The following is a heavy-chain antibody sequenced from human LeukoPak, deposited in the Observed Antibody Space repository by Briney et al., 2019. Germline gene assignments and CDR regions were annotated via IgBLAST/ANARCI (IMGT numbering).Heavy chain of an antibody. CDR1: EFTFSSYW. V-gene: IGHV3-7*01. CDR3: ARDRSVDYGDYYYFDY. Sequence: GGSLRLSCAASEFTFSSYWMSWVRQAPGKGLEWVANIKQDGSEKYYVDSVKGQFTISRDNAKNSLYLQMNSLRAEDTAVYYCARDRSVDYGDYYYFDYWGQGTLVTVSS. D-gene: IGHD4-17*01. J-gene: IGHJ4*02. CDR2: IKQDGSEK.